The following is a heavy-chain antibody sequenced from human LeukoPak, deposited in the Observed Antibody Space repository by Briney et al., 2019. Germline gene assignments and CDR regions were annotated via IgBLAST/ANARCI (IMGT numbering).Heavy chain of an antibody. CDR1: GFTLSSYS. J-gene: IGHJ4*02. CDR2: INTSGSGT. CDR3: AKGVWDSSGWYLDY. D-gene: IGHD6-19*01. Sequence: GSLRLSCAISGFTLSSYSISWVRQAPGKGLEWVSVINTSGSGTFYADSVKGRFTVSRDSSKNTLYLQMNSLRAEDTAVYYCAKGVWDSSGWYLDYWGQGTLVTVSS. V-gene: IGHV3-23*05.